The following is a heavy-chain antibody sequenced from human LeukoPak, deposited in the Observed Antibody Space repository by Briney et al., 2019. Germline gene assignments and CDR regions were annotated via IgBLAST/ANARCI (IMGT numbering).Heavy chain of an antibody. CDR2: IYYSGST. Sequence: PSETLSLTCTVSGGSISSSSYYWGWIRQPRGKGLEWIGSIYYSGSTYYNPSLKSRVTISVDTSKNQFSLKLSSVTAADTAVYYCARAWAWFGESWFDPWGQGTLVTVSS. J-gene: IGHJ5*02. CDR1: GGSISSSSYY. V-gene: IGHV4-39*01. CDR3: ARAWAWFGESWFDP. D-gene: IGHD3-10*01.